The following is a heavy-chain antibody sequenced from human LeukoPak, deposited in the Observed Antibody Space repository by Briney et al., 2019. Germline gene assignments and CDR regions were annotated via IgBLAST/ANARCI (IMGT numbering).Heavy chain of an antibody. CDR1: GFTVSSNY. Sequence: PGGSLRLSCAASGFTVSSNYMSWVRQAPGKGLEWVSVIYSGGTTYYADSVKGRFTISRDNSKNTLYLQMNSLRAEDTAVYYCASSTGWYEYFYHWGQGTLVTVSS. J-gene: IGHJ1*01. V-gene: IGHV3-53*01. CDR2: IYSGGTT. D-gene: IGHD6-19*01. CDR3: ASSTGWYEYFYH.